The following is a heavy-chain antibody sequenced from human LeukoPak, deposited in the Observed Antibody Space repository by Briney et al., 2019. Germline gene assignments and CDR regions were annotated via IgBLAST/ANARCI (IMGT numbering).Heavy chain of an antibody. CDR3: AKDMHYYDSSGVHWFDP. Sequence: GGSLRLSCAASGFTFSSYAMSWVRQAPGKGLEWVSAISGSGGSTYYADSVKGRFTISRDNSKNTLYLQMNSLRAEDTAVYYCAKDMHYYDSSGVHWFDPWGQGTLVPVSS. D-gene: IGHD3-22*01. J-gene: IGHJ5*02. CDR1: GFTFSSYA. CDR2: ISGSGGST. V-gene: IGHV3-23*01.